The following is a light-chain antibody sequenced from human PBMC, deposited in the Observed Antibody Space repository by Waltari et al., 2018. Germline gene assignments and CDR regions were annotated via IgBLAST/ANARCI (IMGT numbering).Light chain of an antibody. Sequence: QLVLTQSPSASASLGASVKLTCTLSSGHSSYAIAWHQQQPEKGPRYLMKLNSDGSQKKGDGIPDRFSGSSAGTERFLTISSLQSEDEGDYYCQTWGTGFQVFGTGTKVTVL. CDR2: LNSDGSQ. J-gene: IGLJ1*01. V-gene: IGLV4-69*01. CDR1: SGHSSYA. CDR3: QTWGTGFQV.